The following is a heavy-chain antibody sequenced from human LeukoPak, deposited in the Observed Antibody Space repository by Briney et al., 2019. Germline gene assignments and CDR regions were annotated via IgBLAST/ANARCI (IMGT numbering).Heavy chain of an antibody. D-gene: IGHD3-3*01. CDR1: GGSFSGYY. V-gene: IGHV4-34*01. CDR3: AREWYDFWSGSYYYMDV. Sequence: PSETLSLTCAIYGGSFSGYYWSWIRQPPGKGLEWIGEINHSGSTNYNPSLKSRVTISVGTSKNQFSLKLSSVTAADTAVYYCAREWYDFWSGSYYYMDVWGKGTTVTVSS. CDR2: INHSGST. J-gene: IGHJ6*03.